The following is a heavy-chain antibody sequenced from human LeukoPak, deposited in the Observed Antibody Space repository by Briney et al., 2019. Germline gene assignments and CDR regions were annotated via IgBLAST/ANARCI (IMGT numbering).Heavy chain of an antibody. D-gene: IGHD3-3*01. V-gene: IGHV4-34*01. J-gene: IGHJ4*02. CDR3: ARLRFLEWLLAFDY. CDR1: GGSFSGYY. CDR2: IYHSGST. Sequence: SETLSLTCAVYGGSFSGYYWSWIRQPPGKGLEWIGSIYHSGSTYYNPSLKSRVTISVDTSKNQFSLKLSSVTAADTAVYYCARLRFLEWLLAFDYWGQGTLVTVSS.